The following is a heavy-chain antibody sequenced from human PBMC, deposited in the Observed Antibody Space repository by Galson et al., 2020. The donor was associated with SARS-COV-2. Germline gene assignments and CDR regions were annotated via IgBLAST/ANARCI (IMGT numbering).Heavy chain of an antibody. D-gene: IGHD2-15*01. CDR3: ARNGASGGSRGGMDV. Sequence: ASVKVSCKASGYTFTGYYMHWVRQAPGQGLEWMGWINPNSGGTNYAQKFQGRVTMTRDTSISTAYMELSRLRSDDTAVYYCARNGASGGSRGGMDVWGQGATVTVSS. CDR1: GYTFTGYY. V-gene: IGHV1-2*02. J-gene: IGHJ6*02. CDR2: INPNSGGT.